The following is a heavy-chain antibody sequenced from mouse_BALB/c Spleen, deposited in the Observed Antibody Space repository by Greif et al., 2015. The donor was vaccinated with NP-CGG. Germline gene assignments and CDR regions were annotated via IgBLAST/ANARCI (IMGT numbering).Heavy chain of an antibody. V-gene: IGHV4-1*02. J-gene: IGHJ2*01. CDR1: GFDFSRHW. Sequence: VQLKESGGGLVQSGGSLKLSCAASGFDFSRHWMSWVRQAPGKGLEWIGEINPDSSTINYTPSLKDKFIISRDNAKNTLYLQMSKVRSEDTALYYCARIPRGLRYFDYWGQGTTLTVSS. D-gene: IGHD3-1*01. CDR3: ARIPRGLRYFDY. CDR2: INPDSSTI.